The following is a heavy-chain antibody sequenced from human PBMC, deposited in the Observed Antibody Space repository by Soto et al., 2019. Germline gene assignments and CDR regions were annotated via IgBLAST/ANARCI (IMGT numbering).Heavy chain of an antibody. D-gene: IGHD6-13*01. CDR3: ARGPRIAAAGTVDY. J-gene: IGHJ4*02. Sequence: PGGSLRLSCVASGFTFSDYYMSWIRQAPGKGLEWVSYISSSSSYTSYADSVKGRFTISRDNAKNSLYLQMNSLRAEDTAVYYCARGPRIAAAGTVDYWGQGTLVTVSS. CDR1: GFTFSDYY. V-gene: IGHV3-11*06. CDR2: ISSSSSYT.